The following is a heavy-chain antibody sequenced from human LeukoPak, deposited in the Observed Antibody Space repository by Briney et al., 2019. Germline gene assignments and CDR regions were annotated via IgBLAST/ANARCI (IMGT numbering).Heavy chain of an antibody. V-gene: IGHV3-74*01. CDR2: INSDGSWT. CDR1: GNYW. CDR3: AKDHYYGSGSYGY. J-gene: IGHJ4*02. Sequence: GGSLRLSCAASGNYWMHWVRQVPGKGLVWVSHINSDGSWTSYADSVKGRFTISKDNAKNTVYLQMNSLRAEDTAVYYCAKDHYYGSGSYGYWGQGTLVTVSS. D-gene: IGHD3-10*01.